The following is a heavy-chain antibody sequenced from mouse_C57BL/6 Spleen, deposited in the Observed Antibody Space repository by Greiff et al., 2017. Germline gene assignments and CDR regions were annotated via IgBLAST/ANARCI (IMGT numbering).Heavy chain of an antibody. CDR3: ARSECYAMDD. CDR2: IYPGDGDT. J-gene: IGHJ4*01. V-gene: IGHV1-82*01. Sequence: QVQLQQSGPELVKPGASVKISCKASGYAFSSSWMNWVKQRPGQGLEWIGRIYPGDGDTNYKGKFKGKATLTADKSSSTAYMQLSSLTSEDSAVYFCARSECYAMDDWGKGTSVTVSS. CDR1: GYAFSSSW.